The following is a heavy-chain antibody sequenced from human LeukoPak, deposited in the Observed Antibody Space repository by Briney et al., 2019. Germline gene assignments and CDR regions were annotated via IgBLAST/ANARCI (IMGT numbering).Heavy chain of an antibody. Sequence: ASVKVSCKVSGYTLTDLSMHWVQQAPGKGLEWMGGFDPEDGETIYAQKFQGRVTMTEDTSTDTAYMELSSLRSEDTAVYYCATDIEESRIGLYYWGQGTLVTVSS. CDR1: GYTLTDLS. CDR2: FDPEDGET. J-gene: IGHJ4*02. V-gene: IGHV1-24*01. D-gene: IGHD3-22*01. CDR3: ATDIEESRIGLYY.